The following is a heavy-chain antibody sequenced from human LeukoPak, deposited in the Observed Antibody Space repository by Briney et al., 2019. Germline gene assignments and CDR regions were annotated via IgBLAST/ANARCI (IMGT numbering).Heavy chain of an antibody. CDR2: IYHSGST. J-gene: IGHJ5*02. D-gene: IGHD3-10*01. Sequence: SETLSLTCAVSGYSISSGYYWGWIRQPPGKGLEWIGSIYHSGSTYYNSSLKSRVTISVDTSKNQFSLKLSSVTAADTAVYYCARDPEPGRFRGANNWFDPWGQGTLVTVSS. V-gene: IGHV4-38-2*02. CDR1: GYSISSGYY. CDR3: ARDPEPGRFRGANNWFDP.